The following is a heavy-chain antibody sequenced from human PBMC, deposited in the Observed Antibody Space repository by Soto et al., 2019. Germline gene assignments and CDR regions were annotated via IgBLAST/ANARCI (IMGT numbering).Heavy chain of an antibody. CDR3: ARDLVVAKLGN. CDR2: IIPIFGTA. D-gene: IGHD2-15*01. V-gene: IGHV1-69*06. J-gene: IGHJ4*02. CDR1: GCTFSSYA. Sequence: QVQLVQSGAEVKKPGSSVKVSCKASGCTFSSYAISWVRQAPGQGLEWMGGIIPIFGTAHYAQKFQGRVTITADKSTSTADMELSSLRAEDTAVYYCARDLVVAKLGNWGQGTLVTVSS.